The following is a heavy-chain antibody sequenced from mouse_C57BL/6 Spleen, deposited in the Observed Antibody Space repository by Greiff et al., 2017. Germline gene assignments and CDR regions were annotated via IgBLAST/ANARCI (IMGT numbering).Heavy chain of an antibody. D-gene: IGHD1-1*01. CDR1: GFTFSSYG. Sequence: EVHLVESGGDLVKPGGSLKLSCAASGFTFSSYGMSWVRQTPDKRLEWVATISSGGSYTYYPDSVKGRFTISRDNAKNTLYLQMSSLKSEDTAMYYCARHDYCSSYVPWFAYWGQGTLVTVSA. J-gene: IGHJ3*01. CDR3: ARHDYCSSYVPWFAY. V-gene: IGHV5-6*01. CDR2: ISSGGSYT.